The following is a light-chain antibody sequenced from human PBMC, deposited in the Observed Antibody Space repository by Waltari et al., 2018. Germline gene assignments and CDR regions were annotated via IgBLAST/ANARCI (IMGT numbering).Light chain of an antibody. CDR3: HSRDASGSGGA. J-gene: IGLJ2*01. CDR2: DKN. Sequence: TQDPAVSVAMGQTVRITCQGDSRRSYYASWYQQRPGQAPILVMYDKNSRPSGVPDRFSGSSSDDTASLTITGAQAEDEAYYYCHSRDASGSGGAFGGGTKLTVL. CDR1: SRRSYY. V-gene: IGLV3-19*01.